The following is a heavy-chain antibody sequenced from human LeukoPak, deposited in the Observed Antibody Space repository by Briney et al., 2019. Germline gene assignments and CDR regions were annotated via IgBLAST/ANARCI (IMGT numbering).Heavy chain of an antibody. CDR3: ARGLHDFWSGWFGPYYYYYGMDV. CDR1: GHTFTSYY. Sequence: ASVKVSCKASGHTFTSYYMHWVRQAPGQGLEWMGIINPSGGSTSYAQKFQGRVTMTRDTSTSTVYMELSSLRSEDTAVYYCARGLHDFWSGWFGPYYYYYGMDVWGQGTTVTVSS. D-gene: IGHD3-3*01. CDR2: INPSGGST. J-gene: IGHJ6*02. V-gene: IGHV1-46*01.